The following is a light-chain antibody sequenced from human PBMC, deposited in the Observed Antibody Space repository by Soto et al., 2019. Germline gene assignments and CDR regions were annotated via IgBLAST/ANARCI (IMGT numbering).Light chain of an antibody. J-gene: IGKJ4*01. CDR2: DAS. CDR3: QQRSNWPPA. V-gene: IGKV3-11*01. Sequence: EIVLTQSPATLSLSPGERATIYCRASQSVSSYLAWYQQKAGQAPRLLIYDASNRATGIPARFSGSGSGTDFTLTISSLEPEDFAVYYCQQRSNWPPAFGGGTRWIS. CDR1: QSVSSY.